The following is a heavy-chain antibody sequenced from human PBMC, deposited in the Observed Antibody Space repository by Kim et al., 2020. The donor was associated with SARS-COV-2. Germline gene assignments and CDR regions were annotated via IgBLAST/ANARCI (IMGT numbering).Heavy chain of an antibody. J-gene: IGHJ4*02. CDR2: IYYSGDT. V-gene: IGHV4-59*13. D-gene: IGHD3-10*01. CDR3: ARDRGLGF. CDR1: GASISPYD. Sequence: ETLSLTCTVSGASISPYDWSWIRQAPGKGLEWIGNIYYSGDTNYNPSLKSRVTISLDTSKNQFSLKLSSVDPADTAVYYCARDRGLGFWGQGTLVTVSS.